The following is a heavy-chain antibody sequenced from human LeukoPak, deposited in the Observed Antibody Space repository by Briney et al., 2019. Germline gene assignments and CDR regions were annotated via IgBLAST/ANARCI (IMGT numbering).Heavy chain of an antibody. CDR2: ISGSGGST. CDR1: GFTFSSYA. Sequence: GGSLRLSCAASGFTFSSYAMSWVRQAPGKGLEWVSAISGSGGSTYYADSVKGRFTISRDNSENTLYLQMNSLRAEDTAVYYCAKDKIGMHFGYWGQGTLVTVSS. CDR3: AKDKIGMHFGY. V-gene: IGHV3-23*01. D-gene: IGHD1-1*01. J-gene: IGHJ4*02.